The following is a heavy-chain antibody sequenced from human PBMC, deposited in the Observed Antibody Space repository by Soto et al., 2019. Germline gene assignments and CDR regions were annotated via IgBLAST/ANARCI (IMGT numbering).Heavy chain of an antibody. CDR1: GGTFSSYA. V-gene: IGHV1-69*01. J-gene: IGHJ5*02. CDR2: IIPIFGTA. D-gene: IGHD6-6*01. CDR3: ARGGIAARQHWFDP. Sequence: QVQLVQSGAEVKKPGSSVKVSCKASGGTFSSYAISWVRQAPGQGLEWMGGIIPIFGTAIYAQKFQGRVAITADESPSTAYMGLSSLRSEDTAVYYCARGGIAARQHWFDPWGQGTLVTVSS.